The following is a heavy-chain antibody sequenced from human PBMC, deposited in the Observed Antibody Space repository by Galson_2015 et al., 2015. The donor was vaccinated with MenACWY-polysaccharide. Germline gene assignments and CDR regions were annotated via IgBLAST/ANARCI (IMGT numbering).Heavy chain of an antibody. CDR3: ARDRDSSSSINWFDP. CDR2: IIPILGIA. CDR1: GGTFSSYT. D-gene: IGHD6-6*01. Sequence: SVKVSCKASGGTFSSYTISWVRQAPGQGLEWMGRIIPILGIANYAQKFQVRVTITADKSTSTAYMELSSLRSEDTAVYYCARDRDSSSSINWFDPWGQGTLVTVSS. V-gene: IGHV1-69*04. J-gene: IGHJ5*02.